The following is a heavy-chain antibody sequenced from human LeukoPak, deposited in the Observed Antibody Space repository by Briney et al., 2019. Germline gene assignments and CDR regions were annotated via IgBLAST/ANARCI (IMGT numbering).Heavy chain of an antibody. V-gene: IGHV3-74*03. CDR3: ARVSFCPRCHFDY. D-gene: IGHD2/OR15-2a*01. J-gene: IGHJ4*02. Sequence: GGSLRLSCAASGFIISSYWMHWVRHAPGKGLVWVARISPDGSSALSADSVRGRFTISRDNADNTLYLQLNSLRAEDTAVYYCARVSFCPRCHFDYWGQGTLVTVSS. CDR1: GFIISSYW. CDR2: ISPDGSSA.